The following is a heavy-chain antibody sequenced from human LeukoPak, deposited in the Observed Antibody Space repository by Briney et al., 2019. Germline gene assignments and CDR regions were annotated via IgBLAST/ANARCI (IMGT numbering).Heavy chain of an antibody. Sequence: SETLSLTCAVYGGSFSGYYWSWIRQPPGKGLEWIGEINHSGSTNYNPSLKSRVTISVDTSKNQFSLKLSSVTAADTAVYYCAKGQGWLQPYFDSWGQGTLVTVSS. D-gene: IGHD5-24*01. CDR3: AKGQGWLQPYFDS. CDR2: INHSGST. V-gene: IGHV4-34*01. J-gene: IGHJ4*02. CDR1: GGSFSGYY.